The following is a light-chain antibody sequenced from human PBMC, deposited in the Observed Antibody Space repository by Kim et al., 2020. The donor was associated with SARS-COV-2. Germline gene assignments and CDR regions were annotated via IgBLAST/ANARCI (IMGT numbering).Light chain of an antibody. CDR3: AAWDDSLSGPV. CDR2: RNN. CDR1: SSNIGSNY. J-gene: IGLJ3*02. Sequence: GRWVTFSCSGSSSNIGSNYVYWYQQLPGTAPKLLIYRNNQRPSGVPDRFSGSKSGTSASLAISGLRSEDEADYYCAAWDDSLSGPVFGGGTQLTVL. V-gene: IGLV1-47*01.